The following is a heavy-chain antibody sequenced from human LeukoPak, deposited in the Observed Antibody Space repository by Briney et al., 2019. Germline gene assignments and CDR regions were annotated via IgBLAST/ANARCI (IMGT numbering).Heavy chain of an antibody. Sequence: PGGSLRLSCAASGFTFSAYSMSWVRQAPGKGLEWVANIKQDGSEKYYVGSVKDRFTISRDNAKNSLYLQMNSLRAEDTAVYYCARDPGPRVPPGSYSDYWGQGTLVTVSS. CDR2: IKQDGSEK. J-gene: IGHJ4*02. CDR1: GFTFSAYS. V-gene: IGHV3-7*01. CDR3: ARDPGPRVPPGSYSDY. D-gene: IGHD1-26*01.